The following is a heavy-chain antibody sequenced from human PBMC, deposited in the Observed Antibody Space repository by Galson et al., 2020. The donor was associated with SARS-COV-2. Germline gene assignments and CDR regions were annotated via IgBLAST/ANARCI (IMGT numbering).Heavy chain of an antibody. D-gene: IGHD2-2*01. CDR1: GDSINNGGSS. CDR2: FFHSGST. J-gene: IGHJ6*02. Sequence: PSETLSLTCAVSGDSINNGGSSWTWIRQPPGKGLEWIGYFFHSGSTYYNPSLESRVIISVDRSKNQFSLKLSSVTAADTAVYFCARHCSSTSCSNNGLDVWGQGTSVTVSS. CDR3: ARHCSSTSCSNNGLDV. V-gene: IGHV4-30-2*01.